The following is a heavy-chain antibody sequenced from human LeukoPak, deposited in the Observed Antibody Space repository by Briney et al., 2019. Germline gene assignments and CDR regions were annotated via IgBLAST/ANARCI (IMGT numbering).Heavy chain of an antibody. CDR3: ARAIGFRELWVDY. Sequence: PGGFLRLSCAASGFTFSSYSMNWVRQAPGKGLEWVSSISSSSSYIYYADSVKGRFTISRDNAKNSLYLQMNSLRAEDTAVYYCARAIGFRELWVDYWGQGTLVTVSS. CDR2: ISSSSSYI. D-gene: IGHD3-10*01. CDR1: GFTFSSYS. J-gene: IGHJ4*02. V-gene: IGHV3-21*01.